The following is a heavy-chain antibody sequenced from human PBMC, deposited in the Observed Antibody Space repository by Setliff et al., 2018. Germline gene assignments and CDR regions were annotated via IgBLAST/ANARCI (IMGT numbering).Heavy chain of an antibody. Sequence: SVKVSCKAPGGSFSSFSIHWVRQAPGQGLEWMGRIMPIFGSTNYAQNFQGRVTITADKSTSTAYMDLSSLRSEDSAVYYCARDRGGTAIANWFDRWGQGTLVTVSS. CDR2: IMPIFGST. D-gene: IGHD2-21*01. J-gene: IGHJ5*02. V-gene: IGHV1-69*08. CDR3: ARDRGGTAIANWFDR. CDR1: GGSFSSFS.